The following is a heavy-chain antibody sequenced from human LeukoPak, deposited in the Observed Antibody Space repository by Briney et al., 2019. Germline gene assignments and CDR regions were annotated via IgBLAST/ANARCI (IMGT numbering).Heavy chain of an antibody. Sequence: GGSLRLSCAASGFTFSSCAMSWVRQAPGKGLEWVSAISGSGGSAYYADSVKGRFTISRHNSKNTLYLQMNSLRAEDTAVYYCASPDYGSGSYALDYWGQGTLVTVSS. J-gene: IGHJ4*02. V-gene: IGHV3-23*01. CDR1: GFTFSSCA. CDR3: ASPDYGSGSYALDY. CDR2: ISGSGGSA. D-gene: IGHD3-10*01.